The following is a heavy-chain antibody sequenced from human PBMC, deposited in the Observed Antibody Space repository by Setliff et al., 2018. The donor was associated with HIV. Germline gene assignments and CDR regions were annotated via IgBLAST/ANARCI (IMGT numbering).Heavy chain of an antibody. Sequence: LRLSCAASGFIFSKSCMSWVRQAPGKGLEWVANIKQDGSEKYYADSVKGRFTISRDSSKNALYLKMNSLRAEDTAVYYCAKELSRAVSDYWGQGTLVTVSS. CDR1: GFIFSKSC. D-gene: IGHD4-17*01. CDR2: IKQDGSEK. J-gene: IGHJ4*02. V-gene: IGHV3-7*03. CDR3: AKELSRAVSDY.